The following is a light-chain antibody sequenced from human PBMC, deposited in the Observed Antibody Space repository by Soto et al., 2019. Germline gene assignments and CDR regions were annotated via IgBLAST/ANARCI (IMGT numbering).Light chain of an antibody. J-gene: IGKJ3*01. CDR2: AAS. Sequence: QMPSSLSASVGDRVTITCRASQGISNYIAWYQQKPGKAPKLLISAASTLQSGVPSRFSGSGSGTDFTLTIGSLQPEDVATYSCQKYNSVPLFGPGTKVDIK. CDR1: QGISNY. V-gene: IGKV1-27*01. CDR3: QKYNSVPL.